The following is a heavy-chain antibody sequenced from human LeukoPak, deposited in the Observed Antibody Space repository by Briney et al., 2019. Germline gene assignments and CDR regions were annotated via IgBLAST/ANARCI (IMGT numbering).Heavy chain of an antibody. D-gene: IGHD3-16*02. CDR3: ARANLRRGSYRYKFDP. CDR2: MNPNSGNT. V-gene: IGHV1-8*01. J-gene: IGHJ5*02. CDR1: GYTFTSYD. Sequence: ASVKVSCKASGYTFTSYDINWVRQATGQGLEWMGWMNPNSGNTGYAQKFQGRVTMTRNTSISTAYMELSSLRSEDTAVYYCARANLRRGSYRYKFDPWGQGTLVTVSS.